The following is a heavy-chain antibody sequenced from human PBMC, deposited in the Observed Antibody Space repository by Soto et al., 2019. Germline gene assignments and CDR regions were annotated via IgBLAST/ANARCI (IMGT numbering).Heavy chain of an antibody. J-gene: IGHJ6*02. V-gene: IGHV3-23*01. CDR2: ISGSGGST. CDR1: GFTFSSYA. D-gene: IGHD2-2*02. Sequence: RLSCAASGFTFSSYAMSWVRQAPGKGLEWVSAISGSGGSTYYADSVKGRFTISRDNSKNTLYLQMNSLRAEDTAVYYCAKRPAAIRGSYYYYGMDVWGQGTTVTVSS. CDR3: AKRPAAIRGSYYYYGMDV.